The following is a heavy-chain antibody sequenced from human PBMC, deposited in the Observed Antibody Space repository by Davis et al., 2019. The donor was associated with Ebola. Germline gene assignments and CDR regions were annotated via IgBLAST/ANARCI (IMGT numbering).Heavy chain of an antibody. CDR3: ASQVILTNDY. CDR1: GFTVSSNY. D-gene: IGHD3-9*01. J-gene: IGHJ4*02. CDR2: ISSSSSTI. Sequence: PGGSLRLSCAVSGFTVSSNYMSWVRQAPGKGLEWVSYISSSSSTIYYADSVKGRFTISRDNAKNSLYLQMNSLRDEDTAVYYCASQVILTNDYWGQGTLVTVSS. V-gene: IGHV3-48*02.